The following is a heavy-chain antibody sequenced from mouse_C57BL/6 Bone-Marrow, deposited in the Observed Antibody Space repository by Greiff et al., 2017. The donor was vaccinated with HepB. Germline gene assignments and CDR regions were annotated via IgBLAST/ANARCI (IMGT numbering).Heavy chain of an antibody. V-gene: IGHV1-69*01. CDR3: ARGLRNYFDY. CDR2: TDPSDSYT. J-gene: IGHJ2*01. Sequence: QVQLQQPGAELVMPGASVKLSCKASGYTFTSYWMHWVKQRPGQGLEWIGETDPSDSYTNYNQKFKGKSTLTVDKSSSTACMQLSSLTSEDSAVYYCARGLRNYFDYWGQGTTLTVSS. D-gene: IGHD1-1*01. CDR1: GYTFTSYW.